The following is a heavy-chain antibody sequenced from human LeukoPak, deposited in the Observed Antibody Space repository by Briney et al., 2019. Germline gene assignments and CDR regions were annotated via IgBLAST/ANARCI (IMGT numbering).Heavy chain of an antibody. CDR2: MNPNSGST. D-gene: IGHD3-22*01. CDR3: ARGADYYDSSGSQFDY. J-gene: IGHJ4*02. V-gene: IGHV1-8*01. Sequence: ASVKVSCKASGYTFTSYDINWVRQATGQGLEWMGWMNPNSGSTGYAQKFQGRVTMTRNTSISTAYMELSSLRSEDTAVYYCARGADYYDSSGSQFDYWGQGTLVTVSS. CDR1: GYTFTSYD.